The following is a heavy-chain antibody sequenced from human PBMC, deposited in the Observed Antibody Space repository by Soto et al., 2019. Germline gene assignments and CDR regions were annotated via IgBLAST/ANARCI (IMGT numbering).Heavy chain of an antibody. CDR3: ASRGSSGPF. D-gene: IGHD3-22*01. CDR2: ISLSGNT. J-gene: IGHJ4*02. V-gene: IGHV4-4*02. Sequence: QVQLQESGPGLVKPSGTLSLTCAVSGGSITNTDWWTWVRQPPGIGLEGVGDISLSGNTNYIPSLEGRAAISLDKPSNQSSLIQHTVPAADTAVYYCASRGSSGPFWGQGPLVTVSS. CDR1: GGSITNTDW.